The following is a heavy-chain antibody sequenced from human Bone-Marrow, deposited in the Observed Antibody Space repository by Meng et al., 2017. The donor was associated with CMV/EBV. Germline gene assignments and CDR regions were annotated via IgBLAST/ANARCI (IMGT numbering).Heavy chain of an antibody. CDR1: GYTFTGYY. Sequence: ASVKVSCKASGYTFTGYYMHWVRQAPGQGLEWMGWMNPNSGNTGYAPKFQGRVTITRNTSISTAYMELSSLKSEDTAVYYCARDLSGTYVGGWFDPWGQGTLVTVSS. CDR2: MNPNSGNT. CDR3: ARDLSGTYVGGWFDP. V-gene: IGHV1-8*03. D-gene: IGHD1-26*01. J-gene: IGHJ5*02.